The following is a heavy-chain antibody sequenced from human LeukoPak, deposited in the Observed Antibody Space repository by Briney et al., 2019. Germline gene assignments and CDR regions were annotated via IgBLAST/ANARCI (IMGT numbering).Heavy chain of an antibody. CDR2: VYYSGST. V-gene: IGHV4-59*01. D-gene: IGHD3-22*01. Sequence: SETLSLTCTFSGGSICSDCWSWIRQPPGKGLEWIGYVYYSGSTNYNPSLKSRVTISVDTSKNQFSLKLSSMTAADTAVYYCARTADYYDSSGYIAFDSWGQGTMVTVSS. J-gene: IGHJ3*02. CDR1: GGSICSDC. CDR3: ARTADYYDSSGYIAFDS.